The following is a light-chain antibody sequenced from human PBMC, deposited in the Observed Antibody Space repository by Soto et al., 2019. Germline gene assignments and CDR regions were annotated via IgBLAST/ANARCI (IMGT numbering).Light chain of an antibody. CDR2: LGS. V-gene: IGKV2-28*01. Sequence: DIVMTQSPLSLPVTPGEPASISCRSSQSLLHSNGYNYLDWYLQKPGQSPQLLIYLGSNRASGVPDRFSGSGSGTDFTLIISRLEAADVGVYYCMQALETPRSFGGGTKVEIK. CDR3: MQALETPRS. CDR1: QSLLHSNGYNY. J-gene: IGKJ4*01.